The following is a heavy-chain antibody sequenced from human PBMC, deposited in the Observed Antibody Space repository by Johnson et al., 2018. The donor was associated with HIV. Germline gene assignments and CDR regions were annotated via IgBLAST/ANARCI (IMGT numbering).Heavy chain of an antibody. V-gene: IGHV3-7*01. CDR1: GFTFSSYA. J-gene: IGHJ3*01. D-gene: IGHD2-15*01. Sequence: MLLVESGGGLVQPGGSLRLSCAASGFTFSSYAMHWVRQAPGKGLEWVANIKQDGSEKYYVDSVKGRFTISRDNSKNTLYLQMNSLRVEDTAVYYCARERGISGGFDFWGQGTMVTVSS. CDR3: ARERGISGGFDF. CDR2: IKQDGSEK.